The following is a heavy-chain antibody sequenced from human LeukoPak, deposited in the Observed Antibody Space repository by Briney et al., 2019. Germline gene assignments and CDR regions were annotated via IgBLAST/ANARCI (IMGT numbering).Heavy chain of an antibody. CDR1: GFTFDDYA. D-gene: IGHD5-18*01. CDR2: ISWNSGSI. CDR3: AKDKGYSYGLNYFDY. V-gene: IGHV3-9*01. Sequence: GRSLRLSCAASGFTFDDYAVHWVRQAPGKGLEWVSGISWNSGSIGYADSVKGRFTISRDNAKNSLYLQMNSLRAEDTALYYCAKDKGYSYGLNYFDYWGQGTLVTVSS. J-gene: IGHJ4*02.